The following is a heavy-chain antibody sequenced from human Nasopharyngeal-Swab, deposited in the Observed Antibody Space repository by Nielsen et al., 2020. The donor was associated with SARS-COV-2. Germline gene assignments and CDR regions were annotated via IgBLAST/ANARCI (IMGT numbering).Heavy chain of an antibody. CDR3: ARRAARDGYNYEVDP. Sequence: GGSLRLSCTGFGYSFANYWIGWVRQKPGQGLEWMGMVYPGNSEVAYNPSFQGQVTISADSSINTAYLQWSRLKPSDTAMYFCARRAARDGYNYEVDPWGQGTLVTVSS. V-gene: IGHV5-51*01. J-gene: IGHJ5*02. CDR1: GYSFANYW. D-gene: IGHD5-24*01. CDR2: VYPGNSEV.